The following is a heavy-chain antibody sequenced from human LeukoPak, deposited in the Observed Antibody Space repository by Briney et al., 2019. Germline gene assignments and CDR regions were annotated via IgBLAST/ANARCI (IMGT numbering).Heavy chain of an antibody. J-gene: IGHJ4*02. V-gene: IGHV3-21*01. CDR1: GFTFSSYS. CDR2: ISSSSSYI. D-gene: IGHD3-3*01. CDR3: ARFTYYDFWSYGGTFDY. Sequence: GGSLRLSCAASGFTFSSYSMNWVRQAPGKGLEWVSSISSSSSYIYYADSVKGRFTISRDNSKNTLYLQMNSLRAEDTAVYYCARFTYYDFWSYGGTFDYWGQGTLVTVSS.